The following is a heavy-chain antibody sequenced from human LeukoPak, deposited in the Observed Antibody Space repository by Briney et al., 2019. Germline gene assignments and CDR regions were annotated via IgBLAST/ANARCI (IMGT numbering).Heavy chain of an antibody. CDR1: GFTFSSYA. Sequence: GGSLRISCAASGFTFSSYAMSWVRQAPGKGLEWVSAISGSGGSTYYADSVKGRFTISRDNSKNTLYLQMNSLRAEDTAVYYCAKYGCGGDCPLSYFQHWGQGTLVTVSS. V-gene: IGHV3-23*01. CDR2: ISGSGGST. D-gene: IGHD2-21*02. CDR3: AKYGCGGDCPLSYFQH. J-gene: IGHJ1*01.